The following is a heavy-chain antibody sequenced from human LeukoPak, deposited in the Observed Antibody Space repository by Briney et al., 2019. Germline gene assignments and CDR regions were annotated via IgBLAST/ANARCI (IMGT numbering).Heavy chain of an antibody. CDR1: GFTFSTYW. J-gene: IGHJ3*02. D-gene: IGHD5-12*01. CDR3: ARVRLVTTQYDAFAM. Sequence: GGSLRLSCAASGFTFSTYWMTWVRQAPGKGLEWVANVKQDGSEKYYVDSVKGRFTISRDNTKNLLYLQMDSLRAEDTAVYFCARVRLVTTQYDAFAMWGQGTMVTVSS. CDR2: VKQDGSEK. V-gene: IGHV3-7*04.